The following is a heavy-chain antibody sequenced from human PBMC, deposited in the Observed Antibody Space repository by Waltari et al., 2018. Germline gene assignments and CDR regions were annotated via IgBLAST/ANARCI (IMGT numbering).Heavy chain of an antibody. D-gene: IGHD4-17*01. CDR2: VGPTTET. CDR1: DFPPRNFY. J-gene: IGHJ5*01. V-gene: IGHV3-53*01. Sequence: EVELVESGGGLIQPGGSLRLSCAASDFPPRNFYMNWVRQVPGKGLEWVARVGPTTETEYTDSVKGRFSVSRDDSTNTVYLQMNSLRAEDTAIYYCARDSLDYGGWFDSWGQGAPVTVSS. CDR3: ARDSLDYGGWFDS.